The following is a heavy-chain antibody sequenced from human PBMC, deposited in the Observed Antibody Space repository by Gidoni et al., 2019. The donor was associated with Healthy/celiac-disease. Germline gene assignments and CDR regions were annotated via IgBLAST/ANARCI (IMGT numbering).Heavy chain of an antibody. CDR3: ARHGYCSGGSCYSYFDY. CDR2: FYYSGST. J-gene: IGHJ4*02. D-gene: IGHD2-15*01. CDR1: GGSISRSSYY. V-gene: IGHV4-39*01. Sequence: QLQLQESGPGLVKPSETLSLTCTVSGGSISRSSYYWGWIRQPPGKGLEWIGRFYYSGSTYYNPSLKSRVTISVDTSKNQFSLKLSSVTAADTAVYYCARHGYCSGGSCYSYFDYWGQGTLVTVSS.